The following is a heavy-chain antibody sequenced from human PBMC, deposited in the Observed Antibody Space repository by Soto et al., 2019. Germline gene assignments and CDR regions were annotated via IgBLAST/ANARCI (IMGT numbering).Heavy chain of an antibody. V-gene: IGHV3-48*03. J-gene: IGHJ4*02. CDR2: ISSRGNII. Sequence: EVQLVESGGHLVQPGGSLRLSCAASGFTFSSYEMNWVRQAPGKGLEWISYISSRGNIIHYADSVKGRFTISRDNAKNSLYLQMYSLRAEDTAVYYCTRDIDYYDSTGYQDSWGQGTLVTVSS. CDR3: TRDIDYYDSTGYQDS. CDR1: GFTFSSYE. D-gene: IGHD3-22*01.